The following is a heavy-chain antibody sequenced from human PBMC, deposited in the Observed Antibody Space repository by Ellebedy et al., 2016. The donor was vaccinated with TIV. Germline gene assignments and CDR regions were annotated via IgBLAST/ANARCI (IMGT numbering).Heavy chain of an antibody. Sequence: MPSETLSLTCTVSGGSISSSSYYWGWIRQPPGKGLEWIGSIYYSGSTYYNPSLKSRVTISVDTSKNQFSLKLSSVTAADTAVYDCARQGHSSGWYVGEYYFDYWGQGTLVTVSS. D-gene: IGHD6-19*01. V-gene: IGHV4-39*01. CDR2: IYYSGST. CDR3: ARQGHSSGWYVGEYYFDY. CDR1: GGSISSSSYY. J-gene: IGHJ4*02.